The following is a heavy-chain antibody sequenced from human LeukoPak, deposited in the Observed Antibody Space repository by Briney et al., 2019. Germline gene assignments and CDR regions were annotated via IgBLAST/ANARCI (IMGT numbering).Heavy chain of an antibody. D-gene: IGHD6-6*01. CDR1: GFTFSSYS. V-gene: IGHV3-23*01. J-gene: IGHJ6*02. CDR2: ISGSGGST. CDR3: AKDLASQLGRGFYYYYGMDV. Sequence: GGSLRLSCAASGFTFSSYSMNWVRQAPGKGLEWVSAISGSGGSTYYADSVKGRFTISRDNSKNTLYLQMNSLRAEGAAVYYCAKDLASQLGRGFYYYYGMDVWGQGTTVTVSS.